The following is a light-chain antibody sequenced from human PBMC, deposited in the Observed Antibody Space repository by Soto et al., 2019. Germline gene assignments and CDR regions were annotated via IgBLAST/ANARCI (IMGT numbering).Light chain of an antibody. CDR2: DVT. V-gene: IGLV2-18*02. J-gene: IGLJ1*01. CDR1: SSDVGTYNR. Sequence: QSVLTQPPSVSGSPGQSVAISYTGTSSDVGTYNRVSWYQQPPGTAPKLMIYDVTNRPSGVPDRFSGSKSGNTASLTISGLQAEDEADYYCSSFTGSNTYVFGTGTKVTVL. CDR3: SSFTGSNTYV.